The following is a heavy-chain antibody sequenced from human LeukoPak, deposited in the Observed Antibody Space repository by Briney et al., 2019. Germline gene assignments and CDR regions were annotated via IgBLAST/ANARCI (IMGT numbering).Heavy chain of an antibody. CDR2: IYYTGST. D-gene: IGHD5-18*01. Sequence: PSETLSLTCTVSGGSTSSSSYYWTWVRQPLGKGLEWIGSIYYTGSTYYNPSLKSRVTISLDTSKNQFSLKLISVTAADTAVYYCARHRKVDTAGDYWGQGTLVTVSS. J-gene: IGHJ4*02. CDR3: ARHRKVDTAGDY. CDR1: GGSTSSSSYY. V-gene: IGHV4-39*01.